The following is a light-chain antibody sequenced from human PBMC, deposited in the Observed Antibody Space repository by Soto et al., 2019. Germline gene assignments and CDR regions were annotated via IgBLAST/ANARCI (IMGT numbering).Light chain of an antibody. Sequence: IVLTQSPGTLSWSPGERATLSGGASQSISNTYLPWYHQKPGQAPRLLIYGTSNRATGIPDRFSGSGSGTDFTLTISRLEPEDFALYYCQQYTSSPPMSTFGQGTRLEI. J-gene: IGKJ2*01. CDR3: QQYTSSPPMST. CDR1: QSISNTY. CDR2: GTS. V-gene: IGKV3-20*01.